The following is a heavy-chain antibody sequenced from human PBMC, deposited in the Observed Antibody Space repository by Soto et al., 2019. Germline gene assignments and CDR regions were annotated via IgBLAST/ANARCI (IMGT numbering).Heavy chain of an antibody. V-gene: IGHV4-34*01. CDR1: GGSFSGYY. CDR2: INHSGST. CDR3: ARGRSIWGSYRTHAFDY. Sequence: QVQLQQWGAGLLKPSETLSLTCAVYGGSFSGYYWSWIRQPPGKGLEWIGEINHSGSTNYNPSLKSRVTISVHTSKNQFSLKLSSVTAADTAVYYCARGRSIWGSYRTHAFDYWGQGTLVTVSS. D-gene: IGHD3-16*02. J-gene: IGHJ4*02.